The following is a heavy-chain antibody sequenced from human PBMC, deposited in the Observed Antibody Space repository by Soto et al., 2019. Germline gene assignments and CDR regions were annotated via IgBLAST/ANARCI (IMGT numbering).Heavy chain of an antibody. D-gene: IGHD3-22*01. CDR3: ARSPYTYYYDSSGYYRGYFDY. V-gene: IGHV4-39*01. CDR1: GGSISSSSYY. J-gene: IGHJ4*02. Sequence: TLSLTCTVSGGSISSSSYYWGWIRQPPGKGLEWIGSIYYSGSTYYNPSLKSRVTISVDTSKNQFSLKLSSVTAADTAVYYCARSPYTYYYDSSGYYRGYFDYWGQGTLVTVS. CDR2: IYYSGST.